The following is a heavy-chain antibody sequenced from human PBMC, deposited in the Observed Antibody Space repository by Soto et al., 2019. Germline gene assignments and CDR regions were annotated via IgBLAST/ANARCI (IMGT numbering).Heavy chain of an antibody. CDR3: ARGPAYIDGWRTFDL. CDR1: DDSFRGAEYY. Sequence: CLTCTVPDDSFRGAEYYWSWIRQPLGKGPEWIGYTYYNGDTKYNPALRSRVTMSEDTSKNQFSLRLSSVTAADTAVYFCARGPAYIDGWRTFDLWGRGILVTVSS. J-gene: IGHJ4*02. D-gene: IGHD6-19*01. V-gene: IGHV4-61*08. CDR2: TYYNGDT.